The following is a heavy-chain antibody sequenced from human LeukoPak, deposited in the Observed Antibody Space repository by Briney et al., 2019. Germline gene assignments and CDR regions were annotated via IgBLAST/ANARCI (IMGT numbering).Heavy chain of an antibody. J-gene: IGHJ4*02. CDR1: DGSISSATYY. V-gene: IGHV4-39*07. CDR2: FFYTGST. Sequence: SETLSLTCTVSDGSISSATYYWGWIRQPPNKGLDWIGSFFYTGSTYYNSSLESRVTISVDMSKNQFSLQLSSVTAADTAVYYCTRVRQGSQSDYWGQGTLVTVSS. CDR3: TRVRQGSQSDY.